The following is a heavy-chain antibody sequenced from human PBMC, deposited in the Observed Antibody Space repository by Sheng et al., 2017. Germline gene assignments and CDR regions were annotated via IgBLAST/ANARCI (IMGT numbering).Heavy chain of an antibody. V-gene: IGHV4-34*01. D-gene: IGHD3-10*01. CDR2: INHSGST. J-gene: IGHJ3*02. CDR1: GGSFSGYY. Sequence: QVQLQQWGAGLLKPSETLSLTCAVYGGSFSGYYWSWIRQPPGKGLEWIGEINHSGSTNYNPSLKSRVTISVDTSKNQFSLKLSSVTAADTAVYYCAIDPLSYAFDIWGQGTMVTVSS. CDR3: AIDPLSYAFDI.